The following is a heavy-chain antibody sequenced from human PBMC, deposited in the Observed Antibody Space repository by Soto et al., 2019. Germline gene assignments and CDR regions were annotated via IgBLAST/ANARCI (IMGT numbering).Heavy chain of an antibody. CDR3: TREAIVVIPAAQPSHFDS. CDR2: ISPYSGYT. J-gene: IGHJ4*02. D-gene: IGHD2-2*01. Sequence: QVQLVQSGAEVKKPGASVKVCGKGLGYNFIKYGINWVRQAPGQGLEWMGWISPYSGYTHSAQKFQGRLTLTTDTAATIAYMELRSLRSADTALYYCTREAIVVIPAAQPSHFDSWGQGTLVTVSS. CDR1: GYNFIKYG. V-gene: IGHV1-18*01.